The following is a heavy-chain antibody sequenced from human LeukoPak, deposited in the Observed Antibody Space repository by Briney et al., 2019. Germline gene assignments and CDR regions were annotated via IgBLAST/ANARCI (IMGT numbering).Heavy chain of an antibody. CDR2: INHSGST. D-gene: IGHD1-20*01. Sequence: SETLSLTCAVYGGSFSGYYWSWIRQPPGKGLEWIGEINHSGSTNYNPSLKSRVTISVDTSKNQFSLKLSSVTAADTAVYYCAREVNWNDDGMDVWGQGTTVTVS. CDR3: AREVNWNDDGMDV. CDR1: GGSFSGYY. V-gene: IGHV4-34*01. J-gene: IGHJ6*02.